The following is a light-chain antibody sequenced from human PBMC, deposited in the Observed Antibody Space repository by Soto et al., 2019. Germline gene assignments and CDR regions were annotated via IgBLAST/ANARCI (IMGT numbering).Light chain of an antibody. CDR2: GDS. Sequence: QSVLTQPPSVSGAPGQKVTISCTGSSSNIGAGYDVNWYQQFPGTAPKLLIYGDSNRPSGVPDRFSGSKSGTSASLAITGLQAEDEADYYRQSYDNSLTDSVVFGGGTQLTVL. J-gene: IGLJ2*01. CDR3: QSYDNSLTDSVV. CDR1: SSNIGAGYD. V-gene: IGLV1-40*01.